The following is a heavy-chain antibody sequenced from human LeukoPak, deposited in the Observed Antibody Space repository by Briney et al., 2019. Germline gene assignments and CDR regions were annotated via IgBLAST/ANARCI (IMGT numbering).Heavy chain of an antibody. CDR2: IYYSGST. CDR1: GGSISSSSFY. D-gene: IGHD3-16*01. Sequence: SETLSLTCTVSGGSISSSSFYWGWIRQPPGKGLEWIGYIYYSGSTNYNPSLKSRVTISVDTSKNQFSLKLSSVTAADTAVYYCAGGTRSVVYYYYYMDVWGKGTTVTISS. V-gene: IGHV4-61*05. J-gene: IGHJ6*03. CDR3: AGGTRSVVYYYYYMDV.